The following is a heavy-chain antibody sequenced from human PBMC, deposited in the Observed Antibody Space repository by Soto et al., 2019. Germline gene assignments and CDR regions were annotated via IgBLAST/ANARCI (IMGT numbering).Heavy chain of an antibody. CDR3: ARERYDSSGYYPFDY. J-gene: IGHJ4*02. V-gene: IGHV4-61*01. CDR2: IYYSGST. Sequence: SETLSLTCTVPGGSVSSGSYYWSWIRQPPGKGLEWIGYIYYSGSTNYNPSLKSRVTISVDTSKSQFSLKLRSVTAADTAVYYCARERYDSSGYYPFDYLGQGTLVTVSS. D-gene: IGHD3-22*01. CDR1: GGSVSSGSYY.